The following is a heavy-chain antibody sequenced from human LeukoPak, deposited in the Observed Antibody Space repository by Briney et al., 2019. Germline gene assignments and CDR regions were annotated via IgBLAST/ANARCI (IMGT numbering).Heavy chain of an antibody. J-gene: IGHJ4*02. CDR3: AQIYTYGSSQFDY. D-gene: IGHD5-18*01. CDR2: INGDGSGT. CDR1: GFTFSAYW. Sequence: GGSLRLSCAAYGFTFSAYWMHWVRQAPGKGLVWVSRINGDGSGTRYADSVKGRFTISRDNAKNTLYLQMSSLRAEDTAVYYCAQIYTYGSSQFDYWGQGTLVTVSS. V-gene: IGHV3-74*01.